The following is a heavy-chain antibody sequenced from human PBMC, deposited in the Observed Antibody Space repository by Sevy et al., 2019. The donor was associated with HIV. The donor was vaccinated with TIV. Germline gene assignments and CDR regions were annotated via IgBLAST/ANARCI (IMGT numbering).Heavy chain of an antibody. V-gene: IGHV3-30*18. CDR3: AKDHRYCSGGACHSEGFFDS. J-gene: IGHJ4*02. CDR2: ISFDGDNE. Sequence: GGSLRLSCEASGFTFNNYGIHWVRQAPGTGLEWVALISFDGDNEYYTDSVKDRFIISRESSRNTVYLHMNSLRPEDTAVYYCAKDHRYCSGGACHSEGFFDSWGQGILVTVSS. D-gene: IGHD2-15*01. CDR1: GFTFNNYG.